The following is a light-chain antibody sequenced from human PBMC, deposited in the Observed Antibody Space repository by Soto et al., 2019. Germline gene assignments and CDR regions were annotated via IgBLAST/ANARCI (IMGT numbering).Light chain of an antibody. V-gene: IGKV1-9*01. CDR3: QQLNSYPHT. CDR1: QGISSY. CDR2: AAS. Sequence: DIQLTQSPFFLSASVGDRVTITCRASQGISSYLAWYQQKPGKAPKLLMYAASTLQSGVPSRFSGSGSGTEFTLTISSLQPEDFATHYCQQLNSYPHTFGPGTKVDIK. J-gene: IGKJ3*01.